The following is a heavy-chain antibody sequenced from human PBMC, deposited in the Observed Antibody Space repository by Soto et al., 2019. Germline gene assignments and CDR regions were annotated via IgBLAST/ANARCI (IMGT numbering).Heavy chain of an antibody. CDR3: SDTGGT. D-gene: IGHD2-8*02. J-gene: IGHJ1*01. V-gene: IGHV1-8*01. CDR2: XXXNXXXX. Sequence: ASVKVSCKASGHSLNKYDINWVRQAPGQGLEXMXWXXXNXXXXGFAQKFQGRITMTRNTSINAVYMELRSLRSDDTAVYFCSDTGGTWGQGTLVTVSS. CDR1: GHSLNKYD.